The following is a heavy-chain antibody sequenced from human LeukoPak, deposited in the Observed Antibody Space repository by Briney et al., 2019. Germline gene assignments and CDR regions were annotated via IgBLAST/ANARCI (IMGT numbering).Heavy chain of an antibody. J-gene: IGHJ4*02. D-gene: IGHD1-26*01. CDR1: GGSISSYY. CDR2: IYTSGST. Sequence: SETLSLTCTVSGGSISSYYWSWIRQPPGKGLEWIGYIYTSGSTNYNPSLKSRVTISVDTSKNQFSLKLSSVTAADTAVYYCARNAGPSGEDYYFDYWGQGTLVTVSS. CDR3: ARNAGPSGEDYYFDY. V-gene: IGHV4-4*09.